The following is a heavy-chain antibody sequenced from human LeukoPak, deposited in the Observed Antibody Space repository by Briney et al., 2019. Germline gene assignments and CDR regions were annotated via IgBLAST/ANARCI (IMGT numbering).Heavy chain of an antibody. CDR3: TTHGYILTGYDALDI. V-gene: IGHV3-23*01. CDR1: GFTFSRYA. CDR2: ISGSGGNT. Sequence: GGSLRLSCAASGFTFSRYAMNWVRQAPGKELEWVSSISGSGGNTYYADSVKGRFTISRDNSKNTLYLQMNSLKTEDTAVYFCTTHGYILTGYDALDIWGQGTMVTVSS. J-gene: IGHJ3*02. D-gene: IGHD3-9*01.